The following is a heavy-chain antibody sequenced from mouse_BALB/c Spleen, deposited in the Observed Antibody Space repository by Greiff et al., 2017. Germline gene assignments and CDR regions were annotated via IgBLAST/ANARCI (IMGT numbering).Heavy chain of an antibody. V-gene: IGHV1S137*01. CDR2: ISTYYGDA. CDR3: ARGGELEGSSGPAY. CDR1: GYTFTDYA. Sequence: QVQLKQSGAELVRPGVSVKISCKGSGYTFTDYAMHWVKQSHAKSLEWIGVISTYYGDASYNQKFKGKATMTVDKSSSTAYMELARLTSEDSAIYYCARGGELEGSSGPAYWGQGTLVTVSA. D-gene: IGHD3-1*01. J-gene: IGHJ3*01.